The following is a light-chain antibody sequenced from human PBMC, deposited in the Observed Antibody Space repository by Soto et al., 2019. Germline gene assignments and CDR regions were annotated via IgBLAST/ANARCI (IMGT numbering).Light chain of an antibody. J-gene: IGLJ1*01. V-gene: IGLV2-14*01. Sequence: QSALTQPASVSGSPGQSITISCTGTSSDVGAYNSVCWYQHNPGKAPKLMIHDISIRPSGASNRFSGSKSGNTASLTISVLQAEDEADYYCSSYTPSSTLVFGTGTKVTVL. CDR2: DIS. CDR3: SSYTPSSTLV. CDR1: SSDVGAYNS.